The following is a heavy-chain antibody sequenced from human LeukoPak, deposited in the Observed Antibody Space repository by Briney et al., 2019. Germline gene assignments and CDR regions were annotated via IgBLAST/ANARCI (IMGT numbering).Heavy chain of an antibody. V-gene: IGHV1-8*01. CDR1: GYTFTSYD. Sequence: ASVKVSCKASGYTFTSYDINWVRQATGQGLEWMGWMNPNSGNTGYAQKFQGRVTMTRNTSISTAYMELSSLRSEDTAVYYCARGTYYYGSGSSNWFDPWGQGTLVTVSS. D-gene: IGHD3-10*01. CDR3: ARGTYYYGSGSSNWFDP. J-gene: IGHJ5*02. CDR2: MNPNSGNT.